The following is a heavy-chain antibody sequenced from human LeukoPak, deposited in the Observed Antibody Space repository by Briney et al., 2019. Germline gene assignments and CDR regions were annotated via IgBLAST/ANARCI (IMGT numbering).Heavy chain of an antibody. Sequence: GGSLRLSCVVSGFTFSSYAMSWVRQAPGKGLEWVSAISGSAGSTYYADSVKGRFTISRDTSKNTLYLQMNSLRAEDTAVYYCAIDPNWGTHSWGQGVLVTVSS. J-gene: IGHJ4*02. CDR3: AIDPNWGTHS. CDR1: GFTFSSYA. CDR2: ISGSAGST. D-gene: IGHD7-27*01. V-gene: IGHV3-23*01.